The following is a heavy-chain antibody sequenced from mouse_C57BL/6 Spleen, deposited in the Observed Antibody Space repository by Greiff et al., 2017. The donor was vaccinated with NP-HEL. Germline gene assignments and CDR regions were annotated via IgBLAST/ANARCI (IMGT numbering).Heavy chain of an antibody. CDR3: ARSGDYDGAFDY. J-gene: IGHJ2*01. D-gene: IGHD2-4*01. Sequence: VQLQQSGPELVKPGASVKMSCKASGYTFTDYNMHWVKQSHGKSLEWIGYINPNNGGTSYNQKFKGKATLTVNKSSSTAYMELRSLTSEDSAVYYCARSGDYDGAFDYWGQGTTLTVSS. CDR1: GYTFTDYN. CDR2: INPNNGGT. V-gene: IGHV1-22*01.